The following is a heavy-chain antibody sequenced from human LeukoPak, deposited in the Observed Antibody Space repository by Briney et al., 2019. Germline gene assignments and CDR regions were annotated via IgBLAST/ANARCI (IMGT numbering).Heavy chain of an antibody. V-gene: IGHV3-23*01. J-gene: IGHJ4*02. D-gene: IGHD5-18*01. CDR1: GFILNNHA. CDR2: ISGSGRTI. Sequence: GGPMRLSCAASGFILNNHAMTWVRQAPGKGLQWISVISGSGRTIEYEDSVKGRFTISRDNSKNTVSLQMNNLRVEDTAIYYCAKNVMVKRYIDYWGQGTPVTVSS. CDR3: AKNVMVKRYIDY.